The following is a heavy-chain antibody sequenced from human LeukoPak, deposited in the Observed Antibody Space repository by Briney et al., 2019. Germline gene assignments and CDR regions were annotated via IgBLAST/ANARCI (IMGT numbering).Heavy chain of an antibody. D-gene: IGHD3-16*01. V-gene: IGHV1-2*02. CDR3: ARNWGAGHPINFDY. CDR2: INPNSGGT. Sequence: ASVKASCKASGYTFTGYFIHWVRQAPGQGLEWMGWINPNSGGTNYAQKFQGRVTMTRDTSISTAYMELSRLRSDDTAVYYCARNWGAGHPINFDYWGQGTLVTVSS. J-gene: IGHJ4*02. CDR1: GYTFTGYF.